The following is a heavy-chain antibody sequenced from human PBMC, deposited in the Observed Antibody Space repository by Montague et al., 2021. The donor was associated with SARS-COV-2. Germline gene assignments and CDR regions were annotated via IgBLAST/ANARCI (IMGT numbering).Heavy chain of an antibody. J-gene: IGHJ3*02. Sequence: SETLSLTCTVSGGSISGSSYYWGWIRQPPGKGLEWIGSIYYSGSTYYNPSLKSRVTISVDTSKNHFSLKLSSVTAADTAVYYCARFPTSYYYDSKAAPATPDAFDIWGQGTMVTVSS. CDR2: IYYSGST. D-gene: IGHD3-22*01. V-gene: IGHV4-39*02. CDR1: GGSISGSSYY. CDR3: ARFPTSYYYDSKAAPATPDAFDI.